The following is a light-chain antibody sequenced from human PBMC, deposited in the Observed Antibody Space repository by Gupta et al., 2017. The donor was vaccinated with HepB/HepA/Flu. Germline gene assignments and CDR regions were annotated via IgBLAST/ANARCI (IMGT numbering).Light chain of an antibody. CDR3: QQYYSTPYN. CDR1: QTVLFSSNNNNY. Sequence: DIVMTQSPDSLAVSLGERATINCKSSQTVLFSSNNNNYLAWYQQKPGQPPKLLIYWASTRESGVPDRFSGSGSGTDFTLTISSLQAEDVAVYYCQQYYSTPYNFGQGTKLEIK. V-gene: IGKV4-1*01. CDR2: WAS. J-gene: IGKJ2*01.